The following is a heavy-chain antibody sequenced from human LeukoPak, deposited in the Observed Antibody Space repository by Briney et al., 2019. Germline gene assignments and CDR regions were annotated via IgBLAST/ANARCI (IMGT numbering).Heavy chain of an antibody. CDR3: ARDRELGY. Sequence: PSETLSLTCTVSGGSISSYYWSWIRQPPGKGLEWIGYIYYSGSTKYNPSLKSRVAISVDTSKNQFSLKLSSVTAADTAVYYCARDRELGYWGQGTLVTVSS. CDR2: IYYSGST. D-gene: IGHD1-1*01. J-gene: IGHJ4*02. V-gene: IGHV4-59*01. CDR1: GGSISSYY.